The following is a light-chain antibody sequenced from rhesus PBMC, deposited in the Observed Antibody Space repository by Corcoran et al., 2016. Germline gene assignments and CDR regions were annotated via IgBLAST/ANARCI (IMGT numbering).Light chain of an antibody. Sequence: QAALTQPRSVSGSPGQSVTISCTGTSSAIGDYSFVSWFQHRPGTAPKVLIYEVTKRPSGVSDRFSGSKSGNTASLTISGLQAEDEADYYCCSNAGANTHIFGFGTRLSVL. CDR3: CSNAGANTHI. CDR2: EVT. CDR1: SSAIGDYSF. V-gene: IGLV2-32*02. J-gene: IGLJ1*01.